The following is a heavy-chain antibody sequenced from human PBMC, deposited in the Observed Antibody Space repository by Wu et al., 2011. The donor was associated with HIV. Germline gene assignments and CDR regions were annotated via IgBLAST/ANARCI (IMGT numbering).Heavy chain of an antibody. V-gene: IGHV1-2*02. J-gene: IGHJ1*01. CDR2: INPYSGAT. D-gene: IGHD4-11*01. CDR3: ALHQGSKYFQF. CDR1: GYTFTDFY. Sequence: QSGADMRKPGASVKVSCKASGYTFTDFYMYWVRQAPGQGLEWVGWINPYSGATHYAQKFEGRVSMTTDTSTSTAYMELRSLRSDDTAVYYCALHQGSKYFQFWGQGTLVSVSS.